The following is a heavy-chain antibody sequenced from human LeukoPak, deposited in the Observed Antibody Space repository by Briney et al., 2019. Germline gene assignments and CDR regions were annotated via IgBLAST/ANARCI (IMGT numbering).Heavy chain of an antibody. CDR2: IKSDGSSS. V-gene: IGHV3-74*01. Sequence: SGGSLRLSCAASGFTFSSYFWLHLVRQGPGKGLVWVSRIKSDGSSSTYADSVKGRFTISRDNAKNSLYLQMNTLRAEDTAVYYCVKDLDLGGYSSFEYWGQGTLVTVSS. D-gene: IGHD4-23*01. CDR1: GFTFSSYFW. J-gene: IGHJ4*02. CDR3: VKDLDLGGYSSFEY.